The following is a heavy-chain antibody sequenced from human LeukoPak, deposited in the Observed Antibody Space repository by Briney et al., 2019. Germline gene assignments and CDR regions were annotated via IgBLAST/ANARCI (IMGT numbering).Heavy chain of an antibody. CDR2: ISGSGGST. Sequence: PGGSLRLSCAASGFTFSSYAMSWVRQAPGKGLEWVSAISGSGGSTYYADSVKGRFTISRDNSKNTLYLQMYSLRAEDTAVYYCAKVFRGGSGYSYYFDYWGQGTLVTVSS. CDR3: AKVFRGGSGYSYYFDY. D-gene: IGHD3-22*01. CDR1: GFTFSSYA. J-gene: IGHJ4*02. V-gene: IGHV3-23*01.